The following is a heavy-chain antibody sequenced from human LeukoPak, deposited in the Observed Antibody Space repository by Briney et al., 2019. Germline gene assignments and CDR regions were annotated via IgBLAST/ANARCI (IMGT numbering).Heavy chain of an antibody. CDR2: IIPIFGTA. CDR1: GGTFSSYD. J-gene: IGHJ5*02. Sequence: SVKVSCKASGGTFSSYDISWVRPAPGQGLEWMGGIIPIFGTANYVQKFQGRVTITADESTSTAYMELSSLRSEDTAVYYCASGVEYQLLQGNWFDPWGQGTLVTVSS. D-gene: IGHD2-2*01. V-gene: IGHV1-69*13. CDR3: ASGVEYQLLQGNWFDP.